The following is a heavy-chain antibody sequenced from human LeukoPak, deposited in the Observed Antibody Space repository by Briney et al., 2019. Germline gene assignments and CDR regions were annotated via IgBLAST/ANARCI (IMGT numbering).Heavy chain of an antibody. V-gene: IGHV4-34*01. J-gene: IGHJ4*02. CDR3: ARVSSSGSKAIDY. CDR1: GGSFSGYY. CDR2: INHSGST. Sequence: SETLSLTCAVYGGSFSGYYWSWIRQPPGKGLEWIGEINHSGSTNYNPSLKSRATISVDTSKNQFSLKLSSVTAADTAVYYCARVSSSGSKAIDYWGQGTLVTVSS. D-gene: IGHD3-22*01.